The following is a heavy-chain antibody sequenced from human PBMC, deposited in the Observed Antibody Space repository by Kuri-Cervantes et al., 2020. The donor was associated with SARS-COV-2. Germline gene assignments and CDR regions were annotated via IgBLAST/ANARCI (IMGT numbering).Heavy chain of an antibody. D-gene: IGHD7-27*01. Sequence: LSLTGAASGFTFSDYYMSWIRQAPGKGLEWVSYISSSGSTTYYADSVKGRFTISRDNSKNTLYLQMNSLRAEDTAVYYCAKTGANWDYYMDVWGKGTTVTVSS. V-gene: IGHV3-11*01. CDR2: ISSSGSTT. CDR1: GFTFSDYY. CDR3: AKTGANWDYYMDV. J-gene: IGHJ6*03.